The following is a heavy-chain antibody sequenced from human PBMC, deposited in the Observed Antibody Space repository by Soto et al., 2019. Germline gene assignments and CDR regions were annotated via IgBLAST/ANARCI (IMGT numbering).Heavy chain of an antibody. J-gene: IGHJ6*04. D-gene: IGHD6-19*01. CDR1: GGTFSSYT. V-gene: IGHV1-69*08. CDR2: IIPILGIA. CDR3: ARDGSSGWYSAPYGRDA. Sequence: QVQLVQSGAEVKKPGSSVKVSCKASGGTFSSYTISWVRQAPGQGLEWMGRIIPILGIANYAQKFQGRVTITAKKSTSTAYRGLSSWRSEDPAVYYGARDGSSGWYSAPYGRDAGGKGTTVTVSS.